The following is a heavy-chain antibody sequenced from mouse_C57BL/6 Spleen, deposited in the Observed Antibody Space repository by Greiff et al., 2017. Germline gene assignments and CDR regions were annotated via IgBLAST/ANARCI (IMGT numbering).Heavy chain of an antibody. J-gene: IGHJ4*01. CDR1: GYTFTSYW. D-gene: IGHD2-4*01. V-gene: IGHV1-55*01. Sequence: QVHVKQPGAELVKPGASVKMSCKASGYTFTSYWITWVKQRPGQGLEWIGDIYPGSGSTNYNEKFKSKATLTVDTSSSTAYMQLSSLTSEDSAVYYCARCGRDYGGDYYAMDYWGQGTSVTVSS. CDR2: IYPGSGST. CDR3: ARCGRDYGGDYYAMDY.